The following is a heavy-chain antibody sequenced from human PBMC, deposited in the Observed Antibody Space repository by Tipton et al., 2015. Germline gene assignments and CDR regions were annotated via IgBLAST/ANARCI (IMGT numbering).Heavy chain of an antibody. J-gene: IGHJ4*02. CDR2: LSHVGST. CDR1: GYSITTNRY. Sequence: TLSLTCTVSGYSITTNRYWGWIRQPPGKGLEWIGSLSHVGSTYYNLSLQSRVTISADTSKNQFSLRLRSVTAADTAMYYCARDSTRWYFDYWGQGTLVTVSS. V-gene: IGHV4-38-2*02. CDR3: ARDSTRWYFDY. D-gene: IGHD3-16*02.